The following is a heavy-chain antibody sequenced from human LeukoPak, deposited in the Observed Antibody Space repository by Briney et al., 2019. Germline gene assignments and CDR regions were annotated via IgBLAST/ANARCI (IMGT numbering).Heavy chain of an antibody. Sequence: SETLSLTCTVSGGSISSYYWSWIRQPPGKGLEWIGYIYTSGSTNYNPSLKSRVTISVDTSKNQFSLKLSSVTAADTAVYYCARVRRSRYIDYWGQGTLVTVSS. D-gene: IGHD2-2*02. V-gene: IGHV4-4*09. CDR3: ARVRRSRYIDY. J-gene: IGHJ4*02. CDR1: GGSISSYY. CDR2: IYTSGST.